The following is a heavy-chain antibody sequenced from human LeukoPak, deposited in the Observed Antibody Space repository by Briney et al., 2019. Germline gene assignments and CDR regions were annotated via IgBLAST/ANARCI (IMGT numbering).Heavy chain of an antibody. CDR2: MNPNSGNT. CDR3: AVTPSDRYSYEFDY. J-gene: IGHJ4*02. CDR1: GYTFTSYD. D-gene: IGHD5-18*01. V-gene: IGHV1-8*01. Sequence: GASVKVSCKASGYTFTSYDINWVRQATGQGLEWMGWMNPNSGNTGYAQKFQGRVTMTRNTSISTAYMELSSLRSEDTAVYYCAVTPSDRYSYEFDYWGQGTLVTVSS.